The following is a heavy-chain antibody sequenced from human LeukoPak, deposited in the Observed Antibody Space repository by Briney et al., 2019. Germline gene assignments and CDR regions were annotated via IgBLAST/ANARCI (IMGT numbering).Heavy chain of an antibody. D-gene: IGHD6-6*01. V-gene: IGHV1-18*01. CDR1: GYTFTNYH. J-gene: IGHJ4*02. Sequence: ASVKVPCKASGYTFTNYHISWVRQAPGQGLEWMGWISTYNGNTNYAPKFQGRVTMTTDTSTSTAYMELRSLRSDDTAVYYCARAWGEDIAARPYYSDYWGQGTLVTVSS. CDR2: ISTYNGNT. CDR3: ARAWGEDIAARPYYSDY.